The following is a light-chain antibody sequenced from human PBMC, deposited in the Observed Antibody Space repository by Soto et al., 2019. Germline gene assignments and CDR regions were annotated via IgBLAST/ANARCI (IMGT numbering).Light chain of an antibody. CDR2: SAS. CDR3: QLYGTSPMFT. J-gene: IGKJ2*01. Sequence: EIVLTQSPGTLSLSPGERATLSCRASQSVSNNSLAWYLQKPGQAPRLLIYSASSRATCIPDRFSGSGSGTDFTLTISRMEPEDFTVYYCQLYGTSPMFTFGRGTRLEIK. CDR1: QSVSNNS. V-gene: IGKV3-20*01.